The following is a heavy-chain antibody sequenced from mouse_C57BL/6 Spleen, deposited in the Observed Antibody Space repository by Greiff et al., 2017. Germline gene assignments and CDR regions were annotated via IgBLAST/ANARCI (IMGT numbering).Heavy chain of an antibody. CDR2: ISAGGSYP. Sequence: EVQLVQSGGGLVKPGASLKLSCAASGFTFSSYAMSWVRQTPEKRLEWVATISAGGSYPYYPDNVKGRFTISRDNAKNNLYLQMSHLKSEDAAFYYSARDVKLLPSDYWGQGTTLTVSS. CDR3: ARDVKLLPSDY. J-gene: IGHJ2*01. D-gene: IGHD1-1*01. CDR1: GFTFSSYA. V-gene: IGHV5-4*01.